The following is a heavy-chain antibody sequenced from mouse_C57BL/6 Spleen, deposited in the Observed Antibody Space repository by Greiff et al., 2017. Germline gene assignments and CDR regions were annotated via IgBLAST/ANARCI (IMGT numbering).Heavy chain of an antibody. CDR3: VRNDYSWFAY. CDR1: GFSFNTYA. J-gene: IGHJ3*01. D-gene: IGHD2-4*01. CDR2: IRSKSNNYAT. V-gene: IGHV10-1*01. Sequence: EVQLQQSGGGLVQPKGSLKLSCAASGFSFNTYAMNWVRQAPGKGLEWVARIRSKSNNYATYYADSVKDRFTISRDDSESMLYLQMNNLKTEDTAMYYCVRNDYSWFAYWGQGTLVTVSA.